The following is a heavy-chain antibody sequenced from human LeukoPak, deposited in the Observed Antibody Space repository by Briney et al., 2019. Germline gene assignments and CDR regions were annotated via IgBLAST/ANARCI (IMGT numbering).Heavy chain of an antibody. CDR2: INHSGST. D-gene: IGHD3-3*01. CDR1: GGSFSGYY. V-gene: IGHV4-34*01. Sequence: SETLSLTCAVYGGSFSGYYWSWIRQPPGKGLEWIGEINHSGSTNYNPSLKSRVTISVDTSKNQFSLKLSSVTAADTAVYYCARLVPYDFWSGYRLDYWGQGTLVTVSS. J-gene: IGHJ4*02. CDR3: ARLVPYDFWSGYRLDY.